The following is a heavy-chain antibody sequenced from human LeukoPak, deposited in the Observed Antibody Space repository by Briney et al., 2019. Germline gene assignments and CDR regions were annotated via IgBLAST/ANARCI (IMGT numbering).Heavy chain of an antibody. V-gene: IGHV4-34*01. D-gene: IGHD3-22*01. J-gene: IGHJ4*02. CDR1: GGSFSGYY. CDR2: INHSGST. CDR3: ARLDSSGYLY. Sequence: SETLSLTCAVYGGSFSGYYWSWIRQPPGKGLEWIGEINHSGSTNYNPSLKIRVTIPVDTSKNQFSLKLSSVTAADTAVYYCARLDSSGYLYWGQGTLVTVSS.